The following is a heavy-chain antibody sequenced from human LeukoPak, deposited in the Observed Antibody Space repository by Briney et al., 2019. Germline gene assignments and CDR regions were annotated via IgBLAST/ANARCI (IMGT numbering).Heavy chain of an antibody. D-gene: IGHD6-13*01. CDR2: ISYDGSNK. V-gene: IGHV3-30-3*01. CDR1: AFTVSSYA. Sequence: GGSLRLSCAASAFTVSSYAMHWVRQAPGKGLEWVAVISYDGSNKYYADSVKGRFTISRDNSKNTLYLQMNSLRAEDTAVYYCARVSAAAGTVDYWGHGTLVTVSS. J-gene: IGHJ4*01. CDR3: ARVSAAAGTVDY.